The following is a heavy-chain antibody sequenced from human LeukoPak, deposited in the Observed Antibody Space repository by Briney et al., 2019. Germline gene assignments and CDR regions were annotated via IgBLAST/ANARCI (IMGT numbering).Heavy chain of an antibody. CDR2: IYSGSDYI. D-gene: IGHD5/OR15-5a*01. CDR3: ARDLPVSSAYHQFDS. V-gene: IGHV3-21*01. CDR1: GFTFSSDR. Sequence: GGSLRLSCVTSGFTFSSDRMNWVRQAPGKGLEWVSTIYSGSDYIYYADSVKGRFTISRDNAKNSLYLQMNSLRAEDTAIYYCARDLPVSSAYHQFDSWGQGTLVTVSS. J-gene: IGHJ4*02.